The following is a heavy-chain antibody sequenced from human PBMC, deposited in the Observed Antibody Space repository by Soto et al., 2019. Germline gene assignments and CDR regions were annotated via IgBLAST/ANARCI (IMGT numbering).Heavy chain of an antibody. Sequence: QVQLQESGPGLVKPSGTLSLTCAVSSGSITSSNWWSWVRQPPGKGLEWIGEIYHSGSTNYNPSLKSRVTIPVDKSKIKFSLKLNSVTAADTAVYYCARSGPYDYIWGTYRSHFYYLHCWGQGTLVTVSS. CDR2: IYHSGST. CDR3: ARSGPYDYIWGTYRSHFYYLHC. J-gene: IGHJ4*02. CDR1: SGSITSSNW. D-gene: IGHD3-16*02. V-gene: IGHV4-4*02.